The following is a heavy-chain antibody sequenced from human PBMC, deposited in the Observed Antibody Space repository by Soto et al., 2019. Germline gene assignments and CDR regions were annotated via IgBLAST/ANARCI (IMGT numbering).Heavy chain of an antibody. J-gene: IGHJ5*02. D-gene: IGHD6-6*01. CDR2: IIPILGIA. CDR1: GGTFSSYT. CDR3: ARDSIAASVDWIDP. V-gene: IGHV1-69*08. Sequence: QVQLVQSGAEVKKPGSSVKVSCKASGGTFSSYTISWVRQAPGQGLEWMGRIIPILGIANYAQKFQGRVTITADKSTSTAYMELSSLRSEDTAVYYCARDSIAASVDWIDPWGQGTLVTVSS.